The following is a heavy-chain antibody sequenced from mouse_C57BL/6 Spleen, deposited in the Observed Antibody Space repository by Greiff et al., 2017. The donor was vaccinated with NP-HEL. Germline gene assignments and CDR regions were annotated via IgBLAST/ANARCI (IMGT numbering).Heavy chain of an antibody. CDR3: ARDSSYYSSH. CDR1: GYTFTSYW. D-gene: IGHD2-12*01. J-gene: IGHJ3*01. CDR2: IDPSDSYT. V-gene: IGHV1-59*01. Sequence: VQLQQPGAELVRPGTSVKLSCKASGYTFTSYWMHWVKQRPGQGLEWIGVIDPSDSYTNYNQKFKGKATLTVDTSSSTAYMQLSSLTSEDSAVYYCARDSSYYSSHWGQGTLVTVSA.